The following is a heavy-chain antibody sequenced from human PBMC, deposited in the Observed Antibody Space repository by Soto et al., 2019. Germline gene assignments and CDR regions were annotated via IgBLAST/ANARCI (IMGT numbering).Heavy chain of an antibody. D-gene: IGHD5-12*01. CDR2: ISGSGGST. CDR1: GFTFSSYA. V-gene: IGHV3-23*01. J-gene: IGHJ4*02. CDR3: AKPPSGFSGSAPVNFDS. Sequence: HPGGSLRLSCAASGFTFSSYAMSWVRQAPGKGLEWVSGISGSGGSTYYADSVKGRFTISRDNSKNTLYLQMNSLRAEDTAVYYCAKPPSGFSGSAPVNFDSWGQGNLVTVSS.